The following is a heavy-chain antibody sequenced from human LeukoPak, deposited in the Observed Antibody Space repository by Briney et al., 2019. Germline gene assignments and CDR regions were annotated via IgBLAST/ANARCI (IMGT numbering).Heavy chain of an antibody. CDR1: GYTFTDYY. CDR2: INPKSGGT. V-gene: IGHV1-2*02. Sequence: ASVKVSCKSTGYTFTDYYILWVRQAPGQGLEWMGWINPKSGGTNYAQKFQGRVTMTRDTSITTVSMELSRLRSDDTAVYYCLRNLPPNAAFGVCNIDYWGQGTLVTVSS. D-gene: IGHD3-3*01. CDR3: LRNLPPNAAFGVCNIDY. J-gene: IGHJ4*02.